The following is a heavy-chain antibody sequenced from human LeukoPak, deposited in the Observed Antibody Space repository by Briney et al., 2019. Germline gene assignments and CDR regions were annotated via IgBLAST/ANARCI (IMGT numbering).Heavy chain of an antibody. CDR2: IDPSDSDT. CDR3: ARQTAMGRSGDY. J-gene: IGHJ4*02. Sequence: GESLKISCKASGYSFTSYWIGWVRHMPGKGLEWMGIIDPSDSDTRYTPSFQGQVTTSADRSLSTAYLQWYSLEASDTAMYYCARQTAMGRSGDYWGQGTLVTVSS. D-gene: IGHD5-18*01. V-gene: IGHV5-51*01. CDR1: GYSFTSYW.